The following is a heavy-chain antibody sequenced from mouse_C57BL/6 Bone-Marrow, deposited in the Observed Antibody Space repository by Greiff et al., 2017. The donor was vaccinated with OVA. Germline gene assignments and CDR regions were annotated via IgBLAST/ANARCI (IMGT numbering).Heavy chain of an antibody. V-gene: IGHV7-3*01. CDR1: GFTFTDYY. CDR3: ARYIAVAYFDY. CDR2: IRNKANGYTT. J-gene: IGHJ2*01. Sequence: EVHLVESGGGFVQPGGSLSLSCAASGFTFTDYYMSWVRQPPGKALEWLGFIRNKANGYTTEYSASVKGRFTISRDNSQSILYLQMNALRAEDSATYYCARYIAVAYFDYWGQGTTLTVSS. D-gene: IGHD1-1*01.